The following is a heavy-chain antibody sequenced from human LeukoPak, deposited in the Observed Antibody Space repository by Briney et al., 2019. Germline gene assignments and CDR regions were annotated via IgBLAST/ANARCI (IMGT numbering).Heavy chain of an antibody. CDR3: AKGGRRHYGDYVAF. D-gene: IGHD4-17*01. CDR1: GFTVNSYA. CDR2: ISASGDNT. V-gene: IGHV3-23*01. Sequence: GGSLRLSCDASGFTVNSYAMNWVRQAPGKGLERVSVISASGDNTYYADSVKGRFTISRDDSKNTVYLQMNSLRADDTAVYHCAKGGRRHYGDYVAFWGQGTLVTVSS. J-gene: IGHJ4*02.